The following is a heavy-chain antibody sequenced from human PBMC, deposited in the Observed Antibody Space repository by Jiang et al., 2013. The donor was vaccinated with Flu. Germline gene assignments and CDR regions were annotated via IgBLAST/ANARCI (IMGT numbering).Heavy chain of an antibody. CDR3: ARDPRPGIAVSGTFFEH. CDR1: GFTFSSYG. D-gene: IGHD6-19*01. CDR2: IWNDGSNE. V-gene: IGHV3-33*01. Sequence: QLLESGGGVVQPGRSLRLSCVASGFTFSSYGVHWVRQAPGKGLEWLAIIWNDGSNEYYGDSVRGRFTISRDTSKNTLYLEMNSLRAEDTAMYYCARDPRPGIAVSGTFFEHWGRAPWSPSPQ. J-gene: IGHJ1*01.